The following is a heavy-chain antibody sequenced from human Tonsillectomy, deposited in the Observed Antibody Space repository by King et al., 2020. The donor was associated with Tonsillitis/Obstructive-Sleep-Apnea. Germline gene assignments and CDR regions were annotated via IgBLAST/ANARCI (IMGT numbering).Heavy chain of an antibody. CDR1: GFTFSSYA. V-gene: IGHV3-64*01. CDR2: ISSNGGST. Sequence: VQLVESGGGLVQPGGSLRLSCAASGFTFSSYAMHWVRQAPGKGLEYVSAISSNGGSTYYANSVKGRFTISRDNSKNTLYLQMGSLRAEDMAVYYCATRLGDLSDAFDIWGQGTMVTVSS. CDR3: ATRLGDLSDAFDI. D-gene: IGHD6-25*01. J-gene: IGHJ3*02.